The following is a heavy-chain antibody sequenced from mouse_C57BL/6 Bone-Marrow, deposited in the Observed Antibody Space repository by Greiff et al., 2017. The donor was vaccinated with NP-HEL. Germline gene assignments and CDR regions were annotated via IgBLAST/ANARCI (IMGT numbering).Heavy chain of an antibody. V-gene: IGHV1-69*01. J-gene: IGHJ2*01. Sequence: QVQLQQPGAELVMPGASVKLSCKASGYTFTSYWMHWVKQRPGQGPEWIGEIDPSDSYTNYNQKFKGKSTLTVDKSSSTAYMQLSSLTSEDSAVYYCARGGITTGFDYWGQGTTLTVSS. D-gene: IGHD1-1*01. CDR2: IDPSDSYT. CDR3: ARGGITTGFDY. CDR1: GYTFTSYW.